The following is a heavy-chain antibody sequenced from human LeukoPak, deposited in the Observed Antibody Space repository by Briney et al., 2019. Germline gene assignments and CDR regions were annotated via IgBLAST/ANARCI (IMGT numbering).Heavy chain of an antibody. D-gene: IGHD3-22*01. CDR1: GFTVSSNY. J-gene: IGHJ4*02. V-gene: IGHV3-66*01. Sequence: SGRSLRLSCAASGFTVSSNYMSWVRQAPGKGLEWVSVIYSGGSTYYADSVKGRFTISRDNSKNTLYLQMNSLRAEDTAVYYCARVGYYDSSGYYTGGDYYFDYWGQGTLVTVSS. CDR2: IYSGGST. CDR3: ARVGYYDSSGYYTGGDYYFDY.